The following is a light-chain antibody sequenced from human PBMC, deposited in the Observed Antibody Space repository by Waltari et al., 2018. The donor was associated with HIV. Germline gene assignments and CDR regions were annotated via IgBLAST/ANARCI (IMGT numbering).Light chain of an antibody. V-gene: IGLV1-51*01. CDR1: SSNFGTSF. J-gene: IGLJ2*01. CDR2: DTN. CDR3: GTWDSSLSAGGV. Sequence: LTPSETAAPGHSVSGSSSGSSSNFGTSFLHSPQQLPRTAPKLLIYDTNKRPSGIPDRFSGSKSGTSATLGITGLQTGDEADYYCGTWDSSLSAGGVFGGGTKLTVL.